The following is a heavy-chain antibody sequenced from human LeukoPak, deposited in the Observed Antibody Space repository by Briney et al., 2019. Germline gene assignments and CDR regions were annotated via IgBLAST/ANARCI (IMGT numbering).Heavy chain of an antibody. J-gene: IGHJ4*02. V-gene: IGHV3-7*01. CDR1: GFTFSSYW. D-gene: IGHD4-23*01. CDR3: ARDVHGGAFDY. Sequence: GGSLRLSCAASGFTFSSYWMNWVRQAPGKGLEWVANINQDGSAKYYVDFVKGRFTFSRDNAMNSLFLQMNSLRAEDTAVYYCARDVHGGAFDYWGQGTLVSVSS. CDR2: INQDGSAK.